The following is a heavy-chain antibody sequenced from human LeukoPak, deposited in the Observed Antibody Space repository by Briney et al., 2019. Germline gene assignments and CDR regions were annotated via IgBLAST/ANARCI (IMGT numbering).Heavy chain of an antibody. J-gene: IGHJ4*02. CDR2: IYYSGST. CDR3: ARATGRNFDY. CDR1: GGSISSYY. V-gene: IGHV4-59*01. D-gene: IGHD1-26*01. Sequence: SETLSLTCTVSGGSISSYYWSWIRQPPGKGLEWIGYIYYSGSTNYNPSLKSRVTISVDTSKNQFSLKLSSVTAADTAVYYCARATGRNFDYWGQGTLVTVSS.